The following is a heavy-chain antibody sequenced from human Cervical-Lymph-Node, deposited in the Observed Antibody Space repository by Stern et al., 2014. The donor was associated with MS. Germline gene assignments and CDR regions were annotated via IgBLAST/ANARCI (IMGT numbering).Heavy chain of an antibody. D-gene: IGHD5-12*01. CDR3: ARDAGVGLRLPYYFNY. V-gene: IGHV1-18*01. Sequence: QLVQSGAEVKKPGASVKVSCKASGYTFTSYGFTWVRQAPGQGLEWMGWISAYNGNTNYAQKFMARVTMTTDTSTSTAYMELRSLRSDDTAVYYCARDAGVGLRLPYYFNYWGQGTLVTVSS. J-gene: IGHJ4*02. CDR2: ISAYNGNT. CDR1: GYTFTSYG.